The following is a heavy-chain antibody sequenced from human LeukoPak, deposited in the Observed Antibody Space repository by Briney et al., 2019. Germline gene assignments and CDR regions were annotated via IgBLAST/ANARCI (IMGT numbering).Heavy chain of an antibody. Sequence: SGGSLRLSCAASGFTFSSYYMNWVRQAPGKGLEWVSSISSTSKYIYYADSVKGRFTISRDNAKNSLYLQMNSLGVEDTAVYYCARDAGGRTQREGWFDPWGQGTLVTVSS. CDR2: ISSTSKYI. CDR3: ARDAGGRTQREGWFDP. D-gene: IGHD6-25*01. V-gene: IGHV3-21*01. CDR1: GFTFSSYY. J-gene: IGHJ5*02.